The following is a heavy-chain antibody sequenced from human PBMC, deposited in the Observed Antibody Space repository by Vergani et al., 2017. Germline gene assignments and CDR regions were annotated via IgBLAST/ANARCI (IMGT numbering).Heavy chain of an antibody. Sequence: QLQLQESGPGLVKPSETLSLTCTVSGGSISSSSYYWGWICQPPGKGLEWIGRIYYSGSTYYNPSLKSRVTISVDTSKNQFSLKLSSVTAADTAVYYCARGDGYYGDYGMDAFDIWGQGTMVTVSS. J-gene: IGHJ3*02. V-gene: IGHV4-39*07. CDR1: GGSISSSSYY. D-gene: IGHD4-17*01. CDR2: IYYSGST. CDR3: ARGDGYYGDYGMDAFDI.